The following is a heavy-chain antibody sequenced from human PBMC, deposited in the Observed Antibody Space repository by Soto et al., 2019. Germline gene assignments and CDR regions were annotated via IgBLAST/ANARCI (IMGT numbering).Heavy chain of an antibody. CDR1: GGSISSTTYS. CDR2: IYHSGST. CDR3: ASISTTVVTYDAFDI. Sequence: QLQLQESGSGLVKPSQTLSLTCAVSGGSISSTTYSWSWIRQPPGKGLEWIGYIYHSGSTYYNPSIKSRVTISVDRSKNQFSLKLSSVTAADTAVYYCASISTTVVTYDAFDIWGQGTMVTVSS. J-gene: IGHJ3*02. V-gene: IGHV4-30-2*01. D-gene: IGHD4-17*01.